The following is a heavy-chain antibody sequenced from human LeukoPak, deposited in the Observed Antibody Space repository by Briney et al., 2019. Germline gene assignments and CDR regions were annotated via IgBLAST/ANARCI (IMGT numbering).Heavy chain of an antibody. CDR2: IYSSGST. V-gene: IGHV4-30-4*01. Sequence: SETLSLTCTVSGGSISSGDYYWSWIRQPPGTGLEWIGYIYSSGSTSYNPSLKSRATISLDTSKNQFSLKLSSVTAADTAVYYCARLREYAFDIWGQGTMVTVSS. D-gene: IGHD3-10*01. CDR1: GGSISSGDYY. J-gene: IGHJ3*02. CDR3: ARLREYAFDI.